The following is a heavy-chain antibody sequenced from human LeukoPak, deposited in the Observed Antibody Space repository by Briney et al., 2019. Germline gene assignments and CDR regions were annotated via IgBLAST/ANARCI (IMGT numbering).Heavy chain of an antibody. V-gene: IGHV3-21*01. D-gene: IGHD6-6*01. J-gene: IGHJ4*02. CDR2: ISSNSSYI. CDR1: GFTFSSYS. CDR3: ARDAGRPYSSSSDVDY. Sequence: GGSLRLSCAASGFTFSSYSMNWVRQAPGKGLEWVSSISSNSSYIYYADSVKGRFTISRDNAKNSLYLQMNSLRAEDTAVYYCARDAGRPYSSSSDVDYWGQGTLVTVSS.